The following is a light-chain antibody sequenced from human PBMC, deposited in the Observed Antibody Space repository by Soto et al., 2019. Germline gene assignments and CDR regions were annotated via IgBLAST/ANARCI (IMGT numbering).Light chain of an antibody. CDR3: QKRSNWPPT. CDR1: QSVSSY. Sequence: EIVLTRSPATLSLSPGERPTISCRASQSVSSYLAWYQQKTGQAPRILIYDESNRATGIPARLSGSGSGTDLNLTISRLEPEDFAVYYCQKRSNWPPTCGQGTRLEIK. CDR2: DES. J-gene: IGKJ5*01. V-gene: IGKV3-11*01.